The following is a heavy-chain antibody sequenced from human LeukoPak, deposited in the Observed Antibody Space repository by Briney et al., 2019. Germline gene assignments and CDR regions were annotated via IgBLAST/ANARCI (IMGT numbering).Heavy chain of an antibody. CDR3: ARERDSGPNSGFDWDFDY. J-gene: IGHJ4*02. CDR2: ISSSGSTI. CDR1: GFTFSDYY. Sequence: PGGSLRLSCAASGFTFSDYYMSWIRQAPGKGLEWVSYISSSGSTIYYADSVKGRFTISRDNSKNTLYLQMNSLRAEDTAVYYCARERDSGPNSGFDWDFDYWGQGTLVTVSS. D-gene: IGHD5-12*01. V-gene: IGHV3-11*04.